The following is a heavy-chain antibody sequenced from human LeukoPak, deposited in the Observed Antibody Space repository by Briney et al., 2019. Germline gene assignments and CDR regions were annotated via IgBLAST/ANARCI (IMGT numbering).Heavy chain of an antibody. CDR3: ARGMYYDFWSGYYNWFDP. V-gene: IGHV1-2*02. Sequence: ASVKVPCKASGYTFTGYYMHWVRQAPGQGLEWMGWINPNSGGTNYAQKFQGRVTMTRDTSISTAYMELSRLRSDDTAVYYCARGMYYDFWSGYYNWFDPWGQGTLVTVSS. D-gene: IGHD3-3*01. CDR1: GYTFTGYY. J-gene: IGHJ5*02. CDR2: INPNSGGT.